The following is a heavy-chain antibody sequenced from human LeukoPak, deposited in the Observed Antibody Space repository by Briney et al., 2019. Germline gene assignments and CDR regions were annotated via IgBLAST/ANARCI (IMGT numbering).Heavy chain of an antibody. CDR2: INHSGST. CDR3: ARAKGVLLWSGDPKSYYFDY. J-gene: IGHJ4*02. D-gene: IGHD3-10*01. Sequence: SETLSLTCAVYGGSFSGYYWSWIRQPPGKGLEWIGEINHSGSTNYNPSLKSRVTISVDTSKNQFSLKLSSVTAADTAVYYCARAKGVLLWSGDPKSYYFDYWGQGTLVTVFS. V-gene: IGHV4-34*01. CDR1: GGSFSGYY.